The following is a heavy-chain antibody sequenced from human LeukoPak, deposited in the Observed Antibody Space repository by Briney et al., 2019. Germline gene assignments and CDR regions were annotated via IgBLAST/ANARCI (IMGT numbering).Heavy chain of an antibody. J-gene: IGHJ4*02. CDR3: AKYGNSGWVIDN. CDR2: IYYTGGT. CDR1: GGSIGSDY. Sequence: SETLSLTCTVSGGSIGSDYWTWIRQPPGKGLEYIGYIYYTGGTNYNPSLKSRVTISVDTSKSQFSLKMSSVTAADTAVYFCAKYGNSGWVIDNWGQGTLVTVSS. V-gene: IGHV4-59*08. D-gene: IGHD6-19*01.